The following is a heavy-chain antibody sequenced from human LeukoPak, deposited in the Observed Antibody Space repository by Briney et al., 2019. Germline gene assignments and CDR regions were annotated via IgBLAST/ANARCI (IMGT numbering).Heavy chain of an antibody. D-gene: IGHD1-26*01. J-gene: IGHJ4*02. V-gene: IGHV1-8*01. Sequence: ASVNVSCKASGYTFTSYDINWVRQATGQGLEWMGWMNPNSDNTDYAQKFQGRVTMTRDTSISTAYMELSRLRSDDTAVYYCARDMGGSYLSYFDYWGQGTLVTVSS. CDR2: MNPNSDNT. CDR1: GYTFTSYD. CDR3: ARDMGGSYLSYFDY.